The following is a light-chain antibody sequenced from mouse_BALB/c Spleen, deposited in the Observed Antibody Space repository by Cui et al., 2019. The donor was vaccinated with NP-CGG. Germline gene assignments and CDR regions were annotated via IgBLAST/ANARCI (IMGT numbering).Light chain of an antibody. CDR3: AVWYSNHWG. V-gene: IGLV1*01. Sequence: AVVTQASALTTSPGETVTRTCRSSTGAVTTSNYANWVQEKPDHLFTGLIGGTNNRTQGVPARFSGSLIGDKAALTITGAQTEGEAIYFCAVWYSNHWGFGGGTKLTGL. CDR2: GTN. J-gene: IGLJ1*01. CDR1: TGAVTTSNY.